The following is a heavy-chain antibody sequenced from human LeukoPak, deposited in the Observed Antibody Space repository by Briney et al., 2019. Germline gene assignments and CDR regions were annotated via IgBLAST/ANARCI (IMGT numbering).Heavy chain of an antibody. CDR3: ARTYGSGSYGYFDY. D-gene: IGHD3-10*01. CDR2: IGTAGDT. J-gene: IGHJ4*02. CDR1: GFTFSSYD. Sequence: GGSLRLSCAASGFTFSSYDMHWVRQATGKGLEWVSAIGTAGDTYYPGSVKGRFTVSRENAKNSLYLQMNSLRAGDSAVYYCARTYGSGSYGYFDYWGQGTLVTVSS. V-gene: IGHV3-13*01.